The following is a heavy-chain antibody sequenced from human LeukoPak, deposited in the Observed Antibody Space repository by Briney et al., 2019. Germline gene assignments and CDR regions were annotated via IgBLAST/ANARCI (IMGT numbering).Heavy chain of an antibody. V-gene: IGHV4-61*02. CDR2: IYTSGST. D-gene: IGHD3-3*01. Sequence: SQTLSLTCTVSGGSISSGSYYWSWIRQPAGKGLEWIGRIYTSGSTNYNPSLKSRVTISVDTSKNQFSLKLSSVTAADTAVCYCATLRFLEWLSPGDYFDYWGQGTLVTVSS. CDR1: GGSISSGSYY. J-gene: IGHJ4*02. CDR3: ATLRFLEWLSPGDYFDY.